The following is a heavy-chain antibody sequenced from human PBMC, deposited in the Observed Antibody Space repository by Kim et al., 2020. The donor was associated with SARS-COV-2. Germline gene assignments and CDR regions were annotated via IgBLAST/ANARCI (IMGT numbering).Heavy chain of an antibody. V-gene: IGHV3-7*01. Sequence: YVDSVKGRFTMSRDNAKNSLYLQISGLRTEDTAIYYCAALDTVQVPGGIWGQGTLVTVSS. D-gene: IGHD2-2*01. J-gene: IGHJ4*01. CDR3: AALDTVQVPGGI.